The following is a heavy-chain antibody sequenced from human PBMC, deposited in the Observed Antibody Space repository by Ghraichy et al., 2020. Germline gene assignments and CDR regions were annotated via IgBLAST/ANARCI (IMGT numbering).Heavy chain of an antibody. J-gene: IGHJ5*02. V-gene: IGHV2-5*02. CDR1: GFSLSTSGVG. CDR2: IYWDDDK. Sequence: SGPTLVQPTQTLTLTCTFSGFSLSTSGVGVGWIRQPPGKALEWLALIYWDDDKRYRPSLESRLTITKDTSKNQVVLTMTNMDPVDTATYYCAHRPKWFGESNRGWFDPWGQGTLVTVSS. D-gene: IGHD3-10*01. CDR3: AHRPKWFGESNRGWFDP.